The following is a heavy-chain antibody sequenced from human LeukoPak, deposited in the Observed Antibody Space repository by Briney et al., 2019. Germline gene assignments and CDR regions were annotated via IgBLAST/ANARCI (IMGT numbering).Heavy chain of an antibody. CDR2: IDTAGGT. D-gene: IGHD3-10*01. J-gene: IGHJ3*02. Sequence: GGSLRLSCAASGFTFISYDMHWVRQPTGKGLELVSGIDTAGGTYYAGSVKGRFTISRENAKNSLSLQMNSLRAGDTAVYYCARRRYGLGSYSDAFDIWGQGTMVTVSS. CDR3: ARRRYGLGSYSDAFDI. V-gene: IGHV3-13*04. CDR1: GFTFISYD.